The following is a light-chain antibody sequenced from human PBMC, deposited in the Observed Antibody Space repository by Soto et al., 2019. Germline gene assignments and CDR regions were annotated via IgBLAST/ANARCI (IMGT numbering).Light chain of an antibody. Sequence: EIVLTQSPGTLSLSPGERATLSCRDSQSVSSNYLAWYQQKPGQAPRLLIYGASSRATGIPDRFSGSGSGTDFTLTINRLEPEDFAVYYCQQYGTSPVTFGQGTRLEIK. J-gene: IGKJ5*01. CDR1: QSVSSNY. CDR2: GAS. CDR3: QQYGTSPVT. V-gene: IGKV3-20*01.